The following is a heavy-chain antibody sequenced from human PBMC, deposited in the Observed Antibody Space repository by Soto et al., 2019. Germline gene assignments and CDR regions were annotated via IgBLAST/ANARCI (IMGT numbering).Heavy chain of an antibody. CDR3: ARASTTVTTLDY. Sequence: PSETLSLTCAVSGGSISSGGYSWSWIRQPPGKGLEWIGYIYHSGSTYYNPSLTSRVTISVDRSKNQFSLKLSSVTAADTAVYYCARASTTVTTLDYWGQGTLVTVSS. D-gene: IGHD4-17*01. CDR1: GGSISSGGYS. J-gene: IGHJ4*02. V-gene: IGHV4-30-2*01. CDR2: IYHSGST.